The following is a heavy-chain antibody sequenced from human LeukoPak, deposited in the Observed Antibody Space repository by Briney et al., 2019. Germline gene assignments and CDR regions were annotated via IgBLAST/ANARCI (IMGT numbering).Heavy chain of an antibody. CDR2: IYSAGTT. V-gene: IGHV3-53*01. J-gene: IGHJ4*02. Sequence: GGSLRLSCAASGFTFSSYTMHWVRQAPGKGLEWVSIIYSAGTTYYADSVKGRFTISRDHSKNTLYLQMSSLRAEDTAVYYCARGGGSSSHYWGQGTLVTVSS. D-gene: IGHD6-6*01. CDR3: ARGGGSSSHY. CDR1: GFTFSSYT.